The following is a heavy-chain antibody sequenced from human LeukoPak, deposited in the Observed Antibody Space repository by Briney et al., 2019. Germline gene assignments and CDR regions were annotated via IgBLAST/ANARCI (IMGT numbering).Heavy chain of an antibody. Sequence: GASVKVSCKASRGTFSSYAISWVRQAPGRGLEWMGRIIPIFGTANYAQKFQGRVTITADESTSTAYMELSSLRSEDTAVYYCARGGVYYDFWSGYHDAFDIWGQGTMVTVSS. CDR2: IIPIFGTA. V-gene: IGHV1-69*13. CDR3: ARGGVYYDFWSGYHDAFDI. J-gene: IGHJ3*02. CDR1: RGTFSSYA. D-gene: IGHD3-3*01.